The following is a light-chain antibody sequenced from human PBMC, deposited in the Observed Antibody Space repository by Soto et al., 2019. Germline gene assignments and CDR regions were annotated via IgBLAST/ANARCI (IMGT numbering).Light chain of an antibody. J-gene: IGKJ1*01. V-gene: IGKV3-20*01. CDR3: QQYIDSPRT. CDR1: QTVNRNY. CDR2: GVS. Sequence: EIILTQSPGTLALSPGDGATLSCRASQTVNRNYLAWYHQRPGQPPRLLSYGVSNRASGVPDRLSGDGSGTEFTLTIGRLDPEDFGVYHCQQYIDSPRTFGQGTRVEVK.